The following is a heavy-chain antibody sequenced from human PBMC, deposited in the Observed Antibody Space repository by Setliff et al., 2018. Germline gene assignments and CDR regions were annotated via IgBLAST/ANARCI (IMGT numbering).Heavy chain of an antibody. J-gene: IGHJ2*01. CDR2: VFHTGST. D-gene: IGHD4-17*01. CDR3: ARAPPSVPYGDYGPRQYFDL. CDR1: SGSIGSHY. V-gene: IGHV4-59*11. Sequence: NPSETLSLTCSVSSGSIGSHYWNWMRQPPGKGLEWIGHVFHTGSTKYNPSLRSRVTISVDTSENYFSLRLTSVTAADTAVYYCARAPPSVPYGDYGPRQYFDLWGRGSLVTVSS.